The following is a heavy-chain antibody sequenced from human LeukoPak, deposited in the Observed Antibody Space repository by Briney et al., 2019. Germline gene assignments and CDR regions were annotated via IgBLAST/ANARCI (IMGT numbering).Heavy chain of an antibody. Sequence: GGSLRLSCAASGFSVTDDCMSWVRQAPGKGPECVGRIKSKTFGGTIDFVAAVKGRFAISRDDSKNTLYLQMNSLETADTAVYYCTLNRGIAGPNFYMDVWGKGITVTVSS. V-gene: IGHV3-15*01. D-gene: IGHD6-13*01. J-gene: IGHJ6*03. CDR2: IKSKTFGGTI. CDR1: GFSVTDDC. CDR3: TLNRGIAGPNFYMDV.